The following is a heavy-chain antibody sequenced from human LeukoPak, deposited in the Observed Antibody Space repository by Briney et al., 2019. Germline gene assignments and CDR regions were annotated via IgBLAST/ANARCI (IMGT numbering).Heavy chain of an antibody. D-gene: IGHD3-22*01. V-gene: IGHV4-4*07. CDR3: ARLDSSGYYYYFDY. J-gene: IGHJ4*02. CDR2: IYTSGST. Sequence: ETSETLSLTCTVSGGSISSYYWSWIRQPAGKGLEWIGRIYTSGSTNYNPSLKSRVTMSVVTSKNQFSLKLSSVTAADTAVYYCARLDSSGYYYYFDYWGQGTLVTVSS. CDR1: GGSISSYY.